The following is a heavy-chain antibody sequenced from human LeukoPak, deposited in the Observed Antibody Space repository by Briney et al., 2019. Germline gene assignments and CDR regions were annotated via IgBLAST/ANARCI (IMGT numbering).Heavy chain of an antibody. CDR1: GFSFSNFA. CDR3: AKDVAAGLRGYFDC. D-gene: IGHD4-17*01. Sequence: GGSLRLSCAASGFSFSNFAMSWVRQAPGKGLEWVSAISGIVETTYYADSVKGRFTISRDNSKNTLYLQMNSLRAEDSAVYYCAKDVAAGLRGYFDCWGEGTVVTVSS. CDR2: ISGIVETT. V-gene: IGHV3-23*01. J-gene: IGHJ4*02.